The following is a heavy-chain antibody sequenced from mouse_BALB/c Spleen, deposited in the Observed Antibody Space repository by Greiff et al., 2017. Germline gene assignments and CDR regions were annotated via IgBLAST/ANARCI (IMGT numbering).Heavy chain of an antibody. CDR3: ARGGLPYAMDY. CDR2: IDPENGNT. CDR1: GFNIKDYY. Sequence: EVKLVESGAELVRPGALVKLSCKASGFNIKDYYMHWVKQRPEQGLEWIGWIDPENGNTIYDPKFQGKASITADTSSNTAYLQLSSLTSEDTAVYYCARGGLPYAMDYWGQGTSVTVSS. D-gene: IGHD3-1*01. V-gene: IGHV14-1*02. J-gene: IGHJ4*01.